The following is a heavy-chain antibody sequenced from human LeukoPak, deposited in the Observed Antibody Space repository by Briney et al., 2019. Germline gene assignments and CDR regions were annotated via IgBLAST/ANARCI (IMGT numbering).Heavy chain of an antibody. V-gene: IGHV3-23*01. CDR2: ISGSGSGSST. J-gene: IGHJ4*02. CDR3: AKSGYNRFDY. D-gene: IGHD5-24*01. CDR1: GFTFSSSA. Sequence: PGGSLRLSCAASGFTFSSSAMSWVRQAPGKGVEWVSTISGSGSGSSTYYADSVKGRFTISRDNSKNTLYLQMNSLRAEDTAVYYCAKSGYNRFDYWGQGTLVTVSS.